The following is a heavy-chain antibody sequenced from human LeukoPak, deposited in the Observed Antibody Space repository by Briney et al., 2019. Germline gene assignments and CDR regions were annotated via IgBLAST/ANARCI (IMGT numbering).Heavy chain of an antibody. CDR2: IYYSGST. V-gene: IGHV4-31*03. Sequence: SQTLYLTCTVSGGSISSGGYYWSWIRQHPGKGLEWIGYIYYSGSTYYNPSLKSRVTISVDTSKNQFSLKLSSVTAADTAVYYCARVEGGGLDYWGQGTLVTVSS. D-gene: IGHD1-26*01. CDR1: GGSISSGGYY. CDR3: ARVEGGGLDY. J-gene: IGHJ4*02.